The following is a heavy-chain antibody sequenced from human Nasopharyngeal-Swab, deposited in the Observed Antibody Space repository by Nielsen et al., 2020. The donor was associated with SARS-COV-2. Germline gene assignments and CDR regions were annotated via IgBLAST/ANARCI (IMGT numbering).Heavy chain of an antibody. CDR2: IKSKTDGGTT. J-gene: IGHJ6*03. CDR1: GFTFSNAW. CDR3: TTAQSLYYYYMDV. Sequence: GGSLRLSCAASGFTFSNAWMSWGRQAPGKGWEWVGRIKSKTDGGTTDYAAPVKGRFTIARDDSKNTLYLQMNSPKTEDTAVYYCTTAQSLYYYYMDVWGKGTTVTVSS. V-gene: IGHV3-15*01.